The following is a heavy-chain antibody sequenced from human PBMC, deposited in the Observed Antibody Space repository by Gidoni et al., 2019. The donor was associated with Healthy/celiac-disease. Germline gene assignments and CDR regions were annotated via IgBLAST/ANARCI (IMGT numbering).Heavy chain of an antibody. J-gene: IGHJ6*02. Sequence: EVQLVESGGGLVQPGGSLRLSCAASEFTFSSYWMHWVRQAPGKGLGWVSRINSDGSSTSYADSVKGRFTISRDNAKNTLYLQMNSLRAEDTAVYYCARELVGATPPFSYYYGMDVWGQGTTVTVSS. CDR3: ARELVGATPPFSYYYGMDV. V-gene: IGHV3-74*01. CDR1: EFTFSSYW. D-gene: IGHD1-26*01. CDR2: INSDGSST.